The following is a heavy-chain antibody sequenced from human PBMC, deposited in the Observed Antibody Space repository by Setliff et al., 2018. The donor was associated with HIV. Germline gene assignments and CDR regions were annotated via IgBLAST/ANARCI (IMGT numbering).Heavy chain of an antibody. CDR1: GFTFSNYW. CDR3: ARDPAGYYDSSGYYKDAFDI. CDR2: ISRDGSKI. D-gene: IGHD3-22*01. J-gene: IGHJ3*02. Sequence: PGGSLRLSCAASGFTFSNYWMHWVRQAPGEGLVWVSRISRDGSKIYYADSVKGRFAISRDNAKNTLYLLMAGLRADDTAVYYCARDPAGYYDSSGYYKDAFDIWGQGTMVTVSS. V-gene: IGHV3-74*01.